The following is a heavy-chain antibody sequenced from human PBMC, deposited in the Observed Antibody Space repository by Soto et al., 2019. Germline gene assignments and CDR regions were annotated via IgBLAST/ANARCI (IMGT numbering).Heavy chain of an antibody. D-gene: IGHD6-6*01. CDR2: IYYSGST. J-gene: IGHJ4*02. Sequence: SETLSLTCTVSGGSISSYYWSWIRQPPGKGLEWIGYIYYSGSTNYNPSLKSRVTISVDTSKNQFSLKLSSVTAADTAVYYCAREGYSSSGPDFDYWCQGTLVTVSS. CDR3: AREGYSSSGPDFDY. CDR1: GGSISSYY. V-gene: IGHV4-59*01.